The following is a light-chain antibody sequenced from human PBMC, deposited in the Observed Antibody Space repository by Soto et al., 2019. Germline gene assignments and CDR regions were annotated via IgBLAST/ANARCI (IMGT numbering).Light chain of an antibody. CDR3: QQYTFWPPIT. V-gene: IGKV3-15*01. CDR2: GAS. CDR1: QSVSTN. J-gene: IGKJ5*01. Sequence: ETVMTQSADTLSVSPGERASLSCRASQSVSTNLAWYQQTPGQAPRLLIYGASTRATGVPARFSGTVSGTDFTLTISSLQSEDFAVYYCQQYTFWPPITFGQGTRLEI.